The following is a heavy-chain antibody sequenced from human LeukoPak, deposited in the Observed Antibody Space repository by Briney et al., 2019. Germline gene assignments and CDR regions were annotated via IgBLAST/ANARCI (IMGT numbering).Heavy chain of an antibody. V-gene: IGHV1-8*03. Sequence: GASVKVSCKASGYTFTSYDINWVRQATGQGLEWMGWMNPNSGNTGYAQKFQGRVTITRNTSISTAYMELSSLRSEDTAVYYCARSVEVIMGVEWFDPWGQGTLVTVSS. CDR1: GYTFTSYD. D-gene: IGHD3-3*01. CDR2: MNPNSGNT. J-gene: IGHJ5*02. CDR3: ARSVEVIMGVEWFDP.